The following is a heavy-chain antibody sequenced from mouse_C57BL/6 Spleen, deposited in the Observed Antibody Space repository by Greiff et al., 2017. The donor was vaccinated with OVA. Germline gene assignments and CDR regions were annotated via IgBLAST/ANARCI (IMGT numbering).Heavy chain of an antibody. CDR2: IYPGSGNT. CDR3: ARRSSYYYGSTPYAMDY. V-gene: IGHV1-76*01. D-gene: IGHD1-1*01. CDR1: GYTFTDYY. J-gene: IGHJ4*01. Sequence: QVQLKESGAELVRPGASVKLSCKASGYTFTDYYINWVKQRPGQGLEWIARIYPGSGNTYYNEKFKGKATLTAEKSSSTAYMQLSSLTSEDSAVYFCARRSSYYYGSTPYAMDYWGQGTSVTVSS.